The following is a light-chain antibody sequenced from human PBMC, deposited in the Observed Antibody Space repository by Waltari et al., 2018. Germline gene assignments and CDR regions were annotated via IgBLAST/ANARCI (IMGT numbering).Light chain of an antibody. J-gene: IGLJ3*02. CDR3: AVWDDSLSGRV. Sequence: QSVLTQPPSASGTPGQRVTISCSGSSSNIGSNYVYWYQQFPRTAPKLLIYRNNQRPSGVSDRFSGSKSGTSASLAISGLRSDDEAYYYCAVWDDSLSGRVFGGGTKLTVL. V-gene: IGLV1-47*01. CDR2: RNN. CDR1: SSNIGSNY.